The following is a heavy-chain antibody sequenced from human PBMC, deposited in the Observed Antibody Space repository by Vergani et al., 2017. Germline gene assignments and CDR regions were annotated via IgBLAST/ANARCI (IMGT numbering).Heavy chain of an antibody. J-gene: IGHJ4*02. V-gene: IGHV3-7*01. CDR2: IKQDGSGK. Sequence: EVQLVESGGGLVQPGGSLRLSCAASGFTFSSYWMSWVRQAPGKGLEWVANIKQDGSGKYYVDSVKGIFTISRDNAKNSLYLQRNSLRAEDTAVYYCARETATVTNYFDYWGQGTLVTVSS. CDR3: ARETATVTNYFDY. D-gene: IGHD4-17*01. CDR1: GFTFSSYW.